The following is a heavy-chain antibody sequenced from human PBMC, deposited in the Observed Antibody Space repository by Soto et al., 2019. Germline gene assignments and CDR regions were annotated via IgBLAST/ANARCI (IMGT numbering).Heavy chain of an antibody. D-gene: IGHD6-13*01. CDR1: GGSIISSNW. J-gene: IGHJ6*02. CDR3: ARDRGIAAADSVGMDV. V-gene: IGHV4-4*02. CDR2: IYHSGST. Sequence: SETLSLTCAVSGGSIISSNWWSWVRQPPGKGLEWIGEIYHSGSTNYNPSLKSRVTISVDKSKNQFSLKLSSVTAADTAVYYCARDRGIAAADSVGMDVWGQGTTVTVSS.